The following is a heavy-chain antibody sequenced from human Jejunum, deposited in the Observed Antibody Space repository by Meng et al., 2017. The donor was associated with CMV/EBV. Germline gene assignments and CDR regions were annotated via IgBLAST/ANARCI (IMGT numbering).Heavy chain of an antibody. J-gene: IGHJ4*02. D-gene: IGHD3/OR15-3a*01. CDR1: GFTLNTYG. CDR2: IRYDGSDK. V-gene: IGHV3-30*02. CDR3: ASADASSDSWRG. Sequence: SGFTLNTYGMHWVRKAPGKGLEWVAFIRYDGSDKKYGDSLKGRFTISRDNSKNTVYLQLNSLRTEDTAVYYCASADASSDSWRGWGQGTLVTVSS.